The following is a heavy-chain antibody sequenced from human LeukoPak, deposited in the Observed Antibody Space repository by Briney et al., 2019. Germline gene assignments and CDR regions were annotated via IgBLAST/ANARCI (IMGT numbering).Heavy chain of an antibody. CDR3: VKGFNWYFDL. CDR1: GFSFSDYG. J-gene: IGHJ2*01. Sequence: GGSLGLPCAASGFSFSDYGVHWVRQAPGKGLEWVAVIWYDGSIKYYRDSVKGRFTISRDNSRNTVYLQMNNLRAEDTAVYYCVKGFNWYFDLWGRGTLVTVSS. V-gene: IGHV3-33*06. CDR2: IWYDGSIK.